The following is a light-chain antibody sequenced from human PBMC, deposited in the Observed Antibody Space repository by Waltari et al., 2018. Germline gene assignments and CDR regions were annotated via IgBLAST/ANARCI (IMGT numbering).Light chain of an antibody. CDR3: QQRSNWPIT. Sequence: IVLTRSPATLPLSPGERAPSPCRASQTVSSYLAWYQQKPGQAPRLLIYYASNRATGISARFSGSGSGTAFTLTISSLEPEDFAVYYCQQRSNWPITFGQGTRLEIK. V-gene: IGKV3-11*01. CDR1: QTVSSY. J-gene: IGKJ5*01. CDR2: YAS.